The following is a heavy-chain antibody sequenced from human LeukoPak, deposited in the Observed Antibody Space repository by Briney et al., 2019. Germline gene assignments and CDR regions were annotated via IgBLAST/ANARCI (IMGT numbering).Heavy chain of an antibody. CDR3: ARDHYDSSGYYYVGPYADY. CDR2: ISYDGSNK. V-gene: IGHV3-30-3*01. CDR1: GFTFSSYA. Sequence: PGGSRRLSCAASGFTFSSYAMHWVRQAPGKGLEWVAVISYDGSNKYYADSVKGRFTISRDNSKNTLYLQMNSLRAEDTAVYYCARDHYDSSGYYYVGPYADYWGQGTLVTVSS. D-gene: IGHD3-22*01. J-gene: IGHJ4*02.